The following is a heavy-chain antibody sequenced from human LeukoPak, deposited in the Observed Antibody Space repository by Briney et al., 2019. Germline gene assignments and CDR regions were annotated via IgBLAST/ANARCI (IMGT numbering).Heavy chain of an antibody. CDR3: ARCFDI. CDR2: ISSNGGST. Sequence: GGSLRLSCAASGFTFSSYAMHWVRQAPGKGLEYVSAISSNGGSTYYANSVKGRFTISRDNSKNTLYLQMGSLRAEDMAVYYCARCFDIWGQGTMVTVSS. J-gene: IGHJ3*02. V-gene: IGHV3-64*01. CDR1: GFTFSSYA.